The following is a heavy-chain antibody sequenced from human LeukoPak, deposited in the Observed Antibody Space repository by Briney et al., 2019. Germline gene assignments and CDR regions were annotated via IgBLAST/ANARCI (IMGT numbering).Heavy chain of an antibody. CDR3: ARDPHSGSYSDY. CDR2: IYHSGST. J-gene: IGHJ4*02. D-gene: IGHD1-26*01. CDR1: GGSISSSNW. Sequence: SETLSLTCAVSGGSISSSNWWSWVRQPPGKGLEWIGEIYHSGSTNYNPSLKSRVTISVDKPKNQFSLKLSSVTAADTAVYYCARDPHSGSYSDYWGQGTLVTVSS. V-gene: IGHV4-4*02.